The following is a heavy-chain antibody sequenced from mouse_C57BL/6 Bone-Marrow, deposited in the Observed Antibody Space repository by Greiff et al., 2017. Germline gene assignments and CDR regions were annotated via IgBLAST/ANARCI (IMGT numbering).Heavy chain of an antibody. CDR2: IDPEDGEN. CDR3: ARPYGSSYGFAY. D-gene: IGHD1-1*01. CDR1: GFNIKDYY. J-gene: IGHJ3*01. V-gene: IGHV14-2*01. Sequence: DVKLQESGAELVQPGASVKLSCTASGFNIKDYYMHWVKQRTEQGLEWIGRIDPEDGENKYAPKFQGKATITADTSSNTADLQLSSLTSEDTAVYYCARPYGSSYGFAYWGQGTLVTVSA.